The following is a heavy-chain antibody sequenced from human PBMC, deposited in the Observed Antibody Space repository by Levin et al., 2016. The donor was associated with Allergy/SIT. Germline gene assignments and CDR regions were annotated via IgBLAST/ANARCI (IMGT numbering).Heavy chain of an antibody. Sequence: ASVKVSCKASGYTFTDYYIHWVRQAPGHGPEWMGWINPKDADRVYEQRFQGRITITRDTSITTVYMQLSSVRSDDTAIYYCVRDLTNDNVDPYWGPGTLVTVSS. CDR3: VRDLTNDNVDPY. CDR2: INPKDADR. J-gene: IGHJ4*02. V-gene: IGHV1-2*02. D-gene: IGHD1-1*01. CDR1: GYTFTDYY.